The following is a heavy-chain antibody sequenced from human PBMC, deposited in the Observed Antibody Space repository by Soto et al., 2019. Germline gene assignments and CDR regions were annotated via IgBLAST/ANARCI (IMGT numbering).Heavy chain of an antibody. Sequence: SQTLSLTCAISGDSVSSTSTAWSWIRQSPSRGLEWLGRTYYRSNWYTDYAVSVKSRITISPDTSKNQFSLQLNSVTPEDTAVYYCARGSYYTGWVWGQGTLVTVSS. J-gene: IGHJ4*02. CDR2: TYYRSNWYT. CDR1: GDSVSSTSTA. CDR3: ARGSYYTGWV. D-gene: IGHD3-10*01. V-gene: IGHV6-1*01.